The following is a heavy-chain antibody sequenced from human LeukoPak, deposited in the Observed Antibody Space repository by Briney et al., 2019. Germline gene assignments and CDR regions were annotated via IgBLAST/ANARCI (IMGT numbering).Heavy chain of an antibody. CDR3: AKDSRDWTYFDF. CDR1: GFTFSSYA. Sequence: PGGSLRLSCSVSGFTFSSYAMSWVRQAPGKGLEWVSTTSGIGAGTYYADSVRGRFTISRDNAKNTLYLQMDSPRAEDTAVYYCAKDSRDWTYFDFWGQGTLVTVSS. V-gene: IGHV3-23*01. J-gene: IGHJ4*02. D-gene: IGHD3/OR15-3a*01. CDR2: TSGIGAGT.